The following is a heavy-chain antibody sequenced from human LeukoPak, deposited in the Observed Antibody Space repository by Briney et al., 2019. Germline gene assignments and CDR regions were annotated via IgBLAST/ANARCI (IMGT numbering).Heavy chain of an antibody. D-gene: IGHD2-2*01. V-gene: IGHV1-18*01. CDR3: AREGCTSTSCYDY. CDR2: ISVYNDKT. CDR1: GYTFTSYG. J-gene: IGHJ4*02. Sequence: ASVKVSCKASGYTFTSYGITWVRQAPGEGLEWMGWISVYNDKTNYAQKLQDRVTVTTDTPTSTAYMELRSLRSDDTAVYYCAREGCTSTSCYDYWGQGTLVTVSS.